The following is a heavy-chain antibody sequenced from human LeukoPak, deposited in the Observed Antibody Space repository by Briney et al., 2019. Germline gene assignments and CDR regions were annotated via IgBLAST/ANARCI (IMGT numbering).Heavy chain of an antibody. D-gene: IGHD2-2*01. CDR1: GFDFSASS. CDR2: IRASNSLI. V-gene: IGHV3-48*04. J-gene: IGHJ4*02. Sequence: GGSLRLSCVASGFDFSASSFNYIRQAPGKGLEWVSYIRASNSLISYADSVRGRFTISRDDAKKSVYLQMNSLRAEDTAVYYCARDRGYCRGTTCYAYYFDSWSQGTLVTVCS. CDR3: ARDRGYCRGTTCYAYYFDS.